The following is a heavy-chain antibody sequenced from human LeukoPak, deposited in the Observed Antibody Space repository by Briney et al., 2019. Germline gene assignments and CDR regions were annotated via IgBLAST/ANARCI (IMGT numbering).Heavy chain of an antibody. Sequence: GGSLRLSCAASGFSFSSQTMNWVRQAPGKGLEWVSSISSTSTYIFYADSLKGRFTISRDNAKNSLYLQMNSLRAEDTAVYYCARPGGASLDYYGMDVWGQGTTVTVSS. CDR1: GFSFSSQT. J-gene: IGHJ6*02. D-gene: IGHD3-10*01. CDR2: ISSTSTYI. CDR3: ARPGGASLDYYGMDV. V-gene: IGHV3-21*01.